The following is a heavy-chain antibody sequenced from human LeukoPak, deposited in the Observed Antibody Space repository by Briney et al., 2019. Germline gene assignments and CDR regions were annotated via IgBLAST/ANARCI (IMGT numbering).Heavy chain of an antibody. V-gene: IGHV3-48*04. J-gene: IGHJ3*02. D-gene: IGHD3-3*01. CDR1: GFIFSSYS. CDR3: ARDTDDFQGLDI. Sequence: GGSLRLSCAASGFIFSSYSMNWVRQAPGKGLEWVAYISSSSSTIYYADSVKGRFTISRDNNKESVYLQMNSLRAEDTAVYYCARDTDDFQGLDIWGQGTRVTVSS. CDR2: ISSSSSTI.